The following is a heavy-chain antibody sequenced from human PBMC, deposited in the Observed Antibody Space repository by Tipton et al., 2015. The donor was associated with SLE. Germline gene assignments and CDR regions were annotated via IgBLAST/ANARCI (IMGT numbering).Heavy chain of an antibody. V-gene: IGHV4-39*07. J-gene: IGHJ5*02. D-gene: IGHD6-19*01. CDR3: ARLQIAVAGTGFDP. CDR1: GGSLSSSSYY. CDR2: IYYSGST. Sequence: TLSLTCTVSGGSLSSSSYYWGWIRQPPGKGLEWIGSIYYSGSTYYNPSLKSRVTISVDTSKNQFSLKLSSVTAADTAVYYCARLQIAVAGTGFDPWGQGTLVTVSS.